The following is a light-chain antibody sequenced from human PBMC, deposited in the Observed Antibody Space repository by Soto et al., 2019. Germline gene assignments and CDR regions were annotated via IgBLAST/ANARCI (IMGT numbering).Light chain of an antibody. CDR3: LPYYTMLT. Sequence: QMTQSPSSXSAKKKYIVTIPCQASQDIRNSFNWYQQKPGKXPXXLIYEASNLEAGVTSRFSGSGSGTDSTFTIIRLQPEDSATYYCLPYYTMLTFGQGTKVDI. J-gene: IGKJ4*01. V-gene: IGKV1-33*01. CDR1: QDIRNS. CDR2: EAS.